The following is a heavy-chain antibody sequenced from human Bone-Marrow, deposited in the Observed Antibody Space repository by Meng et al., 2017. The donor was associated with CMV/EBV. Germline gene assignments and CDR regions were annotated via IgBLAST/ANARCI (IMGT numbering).Heavy chain of an antibody. CDR2: IIPVLRLT. CDR3: ARDAPGAFSFQDY. J-gene: IGHJ4*02. V-gene: IGHV1-2*02. Sequence: ASVKVSCKASGYTFTGYYMHWVRQAPGQGLEWMGWIIPVLRLTDYAQKFQGRVKLTADTSTRTAYMELRSLRPEDTAVYFCARDAPGAFSFQDYWGQGTLVTVSS. CDR1: GYTFTGYY. D-gene: IGHD3-16*01.